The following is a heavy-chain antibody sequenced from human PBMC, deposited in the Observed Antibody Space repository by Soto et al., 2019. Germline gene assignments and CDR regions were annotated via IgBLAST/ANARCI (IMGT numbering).Heavy chain of an antibody. CDR3: ARDVRSRRYDL. CDR1: GFTFRNYG. J-gene: IGHJ5*02. D-gene: IGHD3-10*02. Sequence: QVQLVESGGGVVQPGRSLRLSCAASGFTFRNYGMHWVRQAPGKGLEWLAVIWYDGSNKYYADSVKGRFTISRDNSKNPLYLEMNSLRDEDTAVYYCARDVRSRRYDLWGQGTLVIVSS. V-gene: IGHV3-33*01. CDR2: IWYDGSNK.